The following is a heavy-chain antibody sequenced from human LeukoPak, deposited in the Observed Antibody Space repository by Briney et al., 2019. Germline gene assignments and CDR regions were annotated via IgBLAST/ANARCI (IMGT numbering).Heavy chain of an antibody. V-gene: IGHV4-39*01. D-gene: IGHD5-12*01. J-gene: IGHJ4*02. CDR3: ARVSGYENFDY. Sequence: SETLSLTCTVSGGSISSSSYYWGWIRQPPGKGLEWIGSIYYSGSTYYSPSLTSRVTISVDTSKNQFSLKLSSVTAADTAVYYCARVSGYENFDYWGQGTLVTVSS. CDR2: IYYSGST. CDR1: GGSISSSSYY.